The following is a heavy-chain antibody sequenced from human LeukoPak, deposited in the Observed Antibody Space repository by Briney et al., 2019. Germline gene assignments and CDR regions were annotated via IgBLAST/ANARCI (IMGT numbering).Heavy chain of an antibody. D-gene: IGHD3-9*01. CDR3: ARERRYFDWLPHVDY. CDR1: GGSISSSSYY. Sequence: SETLSLTCTVSGGSISSSSYYWGWIRQPPGKGLEWIGSIYYSGSTYYNPSLKSRVTISVDTSKNQFSLKLSSVTAADTAVYYCARERRYFDWLPHVDYWGQGTLVIVSS. V-gene: IGHV4-39*07. J-gene: IGHJ4*02. CDR2: IYYSGST.